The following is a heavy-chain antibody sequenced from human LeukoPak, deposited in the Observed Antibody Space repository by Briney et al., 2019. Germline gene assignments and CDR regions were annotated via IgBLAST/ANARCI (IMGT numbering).Heavy chain of an antibody. CDR3: AKGSRILPVAYCDY. CDR1: GFPFSSYA. J-gene: IGHJ4*02. D-gene: IGHD2-2*01. V-gene: IGHV3-23*01. Sequence: GGSLRLSCEASGFPFSSYAMSWVRQAPGKGLEWVSAISGSGDGTYYADSVKGRFTVSRDNSKNTVYLQMNSLRAEDTAVYYCAKGSRILPVAYCDYWGQGTLVIVSS. CDR2: ISGSGDGT.